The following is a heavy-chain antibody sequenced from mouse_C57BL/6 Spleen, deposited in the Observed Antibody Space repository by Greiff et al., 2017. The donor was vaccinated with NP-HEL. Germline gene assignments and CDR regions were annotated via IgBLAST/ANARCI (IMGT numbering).Heavy chain of an antibody. J-gene: IGHJ4*01. D-gene: IGHD2-2*01. CDR1: GYTFTDYY. Sequence: EVQLQQSGPVLVKPGASVKMSCKASGYTFTDYYMNWVKQSHGKSLEWIGVINPYNGGTSYNQKFKGKATLTVDKSSSTAYMELNSLTSEDSAVYYCARYGYDVLYAMDYWGQGTSVTVSS. CDR2: INPYNGGT. V-gene: IGHV1-19*01. CDR3: ARYGYDVLYAMDY.